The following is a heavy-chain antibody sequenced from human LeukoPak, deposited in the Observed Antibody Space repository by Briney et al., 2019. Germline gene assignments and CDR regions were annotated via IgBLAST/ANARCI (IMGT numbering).Heavy chain of an antibody. CDR2: ISSSGSTI. D-gene: IGHD3-10*01. J-gene: IGHJ4*02. CDR1: GFTFSSYE. Sequence: GGSLRLSCAASGFTFSSYEMNWVRQAPGKGLDGVSYISSSGSTIYYADSVKGRFTTSRDNAKNSLYLQMNSLRAEDTAVYYCASKKESGSYYNGGFDYWGQGTLVTVSS. CDR3: ASKKESGSYYNGGFDY. V-gene: IGHV3-48*03.